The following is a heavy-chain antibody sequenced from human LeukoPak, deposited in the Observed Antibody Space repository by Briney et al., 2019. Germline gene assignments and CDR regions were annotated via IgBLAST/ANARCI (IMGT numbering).Heavy chain of an antibody. J-gene: IGHJ5*02. V-gene: IGHV3-72*01. D-gene: IGHD3-10*01. Sequence: GGSLRLSCAASGFTSSDYYMGWVRQAPGKGLEWVGLTKNKAYSYSTEYAASVEVRFTISRDDSKNSLCLQMNSLKSEDTAVYYCARVHSPYGGPGWFDPWGQGTLVTVSS. CDR2: TKNKAYSYST. CDR1: GFTSSDYY. CDR3: ARVHSPYGGPGWFDP.